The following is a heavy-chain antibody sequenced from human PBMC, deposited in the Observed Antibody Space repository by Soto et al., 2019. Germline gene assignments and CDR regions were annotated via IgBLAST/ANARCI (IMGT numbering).Heavy chain of an antibody. CDR1: GFTFNSYA. J-gene: IGHJ4*02. Sequence: DVQLLDSGGGLVQPGGSLRLSCAASGFTFNSYARSWVRQAPGQGLEWVSTIRVSGANTYYADSVKGRFTISRDDSKNTLYMQMNSLGAEDTAVYYCAKDLGLGVIAGYPHDCWGQGTLGTVSS. D-gene: IGHD3-9*01. CDR2: IRVSGANT. CDR3: AKDLGLGVIAGYPHDC. V-gene: IGHV3-23*01.